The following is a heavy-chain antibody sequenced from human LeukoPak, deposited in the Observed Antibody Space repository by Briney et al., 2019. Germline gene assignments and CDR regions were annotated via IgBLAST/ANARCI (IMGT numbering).Heavy chain of an antibody. CDR1: GYSFTSFG. CDR3: ARDWPIVATITRAWFDP. Sequence: GASVKVSCKASGYSFTSFGIPWVRQAPGQGLEWMGWISRHNGNTDYAQRFRGRVTLTIDTSTTTADMELRNLIPDDTAVYYCARDWPIVATITRAWFDPWGQGTLVTVSS. V-gene: IGHV1-18*01. D-gene: IGHD5-12*01. J-gene: IGHJ5*02. CDR2: ISRHNGNT.